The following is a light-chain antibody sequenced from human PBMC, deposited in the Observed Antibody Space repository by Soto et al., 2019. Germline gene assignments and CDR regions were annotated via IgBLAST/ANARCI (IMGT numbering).Light chain of an antibody. CDR1: HTVSSNY. V-gene: IGKV3-20*01. J-gene: IGKJ5*01. CDR3: QQYVGSPLT. Sequence: DIVLTQAPGTLSLSRGERATRSRRASHTVSSNYLAWYQQKPGQPPRLLISGASTRATGFPDSFSGSGSGTDFTLTISSLEPEDFALYYCQQYVGSPLTFGQGTRLEI. CDR2: GAS.